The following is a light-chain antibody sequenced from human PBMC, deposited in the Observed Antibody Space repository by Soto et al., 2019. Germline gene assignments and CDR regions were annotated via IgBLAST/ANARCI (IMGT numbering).Light chain of an antibody. V-gene: IGLV2-14*01. CDR1: SSDVGGYNY. J-gene: IGLJ3*02. CDR2: VVS. Sequence: QSALAQPTSVSGSPGQSIAISCTGTSSDVGGYNYVSWHQQHPGKAPKVLISVVSNRPSGVSNRLSGSKSGNTASLTISGLQADDEADYYCCSYTSSSIRVFGGGTKLTVL. CDR3: CSYTSSSIRV.